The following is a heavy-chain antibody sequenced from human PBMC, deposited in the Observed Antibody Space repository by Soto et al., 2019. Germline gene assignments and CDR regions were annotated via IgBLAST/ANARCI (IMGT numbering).Heavy chain of an antibody. CDR2: TYYRSKWYN. J-gene: IGHJ4*02. V-gene: IGHV6-1*01. CDR1: GDSVSSNSAA. CDR3: ARDRAAAGTGDFDY. Sequence: SQTLSLTCAISGDSVSSNSAAWNWIRQSPSRGLEWLGRTYYRSKWYNDYAVSVKSRITINPETSKNQFSLQLNSVTPEDTAVYYWARDRAAAGTGDFDYWGQGTLVTVSS. D-gene: IGHD6-13*01.